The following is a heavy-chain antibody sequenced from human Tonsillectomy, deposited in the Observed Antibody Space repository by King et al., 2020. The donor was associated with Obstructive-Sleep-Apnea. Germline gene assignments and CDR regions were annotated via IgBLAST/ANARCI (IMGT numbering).Heavy chain of an antibody. CDR1: GGSISSSSYY. J-gene: IGHJ4*02. V-gene: IGHV4-39*01. Sequence: QLQESGPGLVKPSETLSLTCTVSGGSISSSSYYWGWIRQPPGKGLEWIGSIYYSGSTYYNPSLKSRVTISVDTSKNQFSLKLSSVTAADTAVYYCARRRLELLFDYWGQGTLVTVSS. D-gene: IGHD1-26*01. CDR2: IYYSGST. CDR3: ARRRLELLFDY.